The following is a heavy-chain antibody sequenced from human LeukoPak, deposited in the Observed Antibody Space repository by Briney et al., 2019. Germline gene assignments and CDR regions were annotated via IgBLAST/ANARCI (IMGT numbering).Heavy chain of an antibody. V-gene: IGHV1-2*02. D-gene: IGHD5-24*01. CDR2: INPNSGGT. CDR1: GYTFTGYY. J-gene: IGHJ3*02. CDR3: ARGRDGYNLGAFDI. Sequence: ASVTVSCKASGYTFTGYYMHWVRQAPGQGLEWMGWINPNSGGTNYAQKFQGRVTMTRDTSISTAYMELSRLRSDDTAVYYCARGRDGYNLGAFDIWGQGTMVTVSS.